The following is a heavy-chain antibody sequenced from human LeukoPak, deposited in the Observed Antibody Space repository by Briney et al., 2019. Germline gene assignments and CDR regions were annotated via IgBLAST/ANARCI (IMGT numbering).Heavy chain of an antibody. V-gene: IGHV1-69*04. CDR2: IIPILGIA. Sequence: ASVKVSCKASGGTFSSYAISWVRQAPGQGLEWMGRIIPILGIANYAQKFQGRVTITADKSTSTAYMELSSLRSEDTAVYYCARGARDLRRFDPWGQGTLVTVSS. CDR3: ARGARDLRRFDP. CDR1: GGTFSSYA. J-gene: IGHJ5*02. D-gene: IGHD3-10*01.